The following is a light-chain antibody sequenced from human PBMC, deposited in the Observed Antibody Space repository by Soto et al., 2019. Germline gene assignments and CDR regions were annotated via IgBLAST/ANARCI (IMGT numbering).Light chain of an antibody. CDR2: KAS. V-gene: IGKV1-5*03. CDR1: QSISSW. CDR3: QQYNSYSWT. J-gene: IGKJ1*01. Sequence: DIQMNQSPSTLSASVGDRVTITCRASQSISSWLAWYQQKPGKAPKLLIYKASSLESGVPSRFSGSGSGTEFTLTISSLQPDDFATYYCQQYNSYSWTFGHGTKVEI.